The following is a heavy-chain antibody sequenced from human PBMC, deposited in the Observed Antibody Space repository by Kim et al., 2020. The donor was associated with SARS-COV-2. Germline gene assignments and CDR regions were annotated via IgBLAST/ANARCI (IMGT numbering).Heavy chain of an antibody. J-gene: IGHJ4*02. V-gene: IGHV4-59*01. D-gene: IGHD6-19*01. CDR1: GGSISSYY. Sequence: SETLSLTCTVSGGSISSYYWSWIRQPPGKGLEWIGYIYYSGSTNYNPSLKSRVTISVDTSKNQFSLKLSSVTAADTAVYYCARGEQWLVNYFDYWGQGTLVTVSS. CDR3: ARGEQWLVNYFDY. CDR2: IYYSGST.